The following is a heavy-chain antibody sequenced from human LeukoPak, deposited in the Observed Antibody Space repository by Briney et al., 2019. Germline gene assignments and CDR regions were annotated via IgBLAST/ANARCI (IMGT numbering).Heavy chain of an antibody. CDR1: GGTFSSYA. CDR2: IIPIFGTA. Sequence: SVKVSCKASGGTFSSYAISWVRQAPGQGLEWMGGIIPIFGTANYAQKFQGRVTITADKSTSTAYMELSSLRSEDTAVYYCAREDQASSGFDYWGQGTLVTVSS. V-gene: IGHV1-69*06. D-gene: IGHD3-10*01. J-gene: IGHJ4*02. CDR3: AREDQASSGFDY.